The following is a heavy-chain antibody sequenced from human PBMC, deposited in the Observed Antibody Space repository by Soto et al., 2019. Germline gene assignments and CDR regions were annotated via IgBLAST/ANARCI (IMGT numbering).Heavy chain of an antibody. CDR3: AKGPPIVLVPAAMNYYYVMDV. V-gene: IGHV3-30*18. Sequence: QVQLVESGGGVVQPGRSLRLSCAASGFTFSSYGMHWFRQAPGKGLEWVAVISYDGSNKYYTDSVKGRCTISRDNSKHTLYQQKISLIADDTSVYYCAKGPPIVLVPAAMNYYYVMDVCGQGTTGTVSS. CDR1: GFTFSSYG. D-gene: IGHD2-2*01. CDR2: ISYDGSNK. J-gene: IGHJ6*02.